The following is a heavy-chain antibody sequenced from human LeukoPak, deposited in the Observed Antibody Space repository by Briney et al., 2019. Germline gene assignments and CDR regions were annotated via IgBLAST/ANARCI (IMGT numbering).Heavy chain of an antibody. J-gene: IGHJ6*03. D-gene: IGHD2-21*01. CDR3: AGHTWGGHDYYYYYYMDV. CDR2: INHSGST. Sequence: SETLSLTCAVYGGSFSGYYWSWIRQPPGKGLEWIGEINHSGSTNYNPSLKSRVTISIDTSKNQFSLKLSSVTAADTAVYYCAGHTWGGHDYYYYYYMDVWGKGTTVTISS. V-gene: IGHV4-34*01. CDR1: GGSFSGYY.